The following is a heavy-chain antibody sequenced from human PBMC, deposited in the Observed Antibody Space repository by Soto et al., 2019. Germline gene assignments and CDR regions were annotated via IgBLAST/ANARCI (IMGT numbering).Heavy chain of an antibody. J-gene: IGHJ5*02. CDR1: GYTFTSYG. D-gene: IGHD3-22*01. CDR2: ISANNGNT. V-gene: IGHV1-18*01. Sequence: ASVKVSCKASGYTFTSYGINWVRQAPGQGLEWMGWISANNGNTHYAQNLQGRVTITTDTSTSTAYMELSSLRSEDTAVYYCARDRGPSSGYYPYWFDPWGQGTLVTVSS. CDR3: ARDRGPSSGYYPYWFDP.